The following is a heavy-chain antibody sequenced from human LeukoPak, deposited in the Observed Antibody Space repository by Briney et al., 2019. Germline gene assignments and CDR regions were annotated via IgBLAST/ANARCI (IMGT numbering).Heavy chain of an antibody. J-gene: IGHJ4*02. CDR1: GFTFSGSA. V-gene: IGHV3-73*01. CDR3: TRTPDY. CDR2: IRSKANSYAT. Sequence: PGGSLKLSCAASGFTFSGSAMHWGRQASGKGLEWVGRIRSKANSYATAYAASVKGRLTISRDDSKNTAYLQMNSLKTEDTAVYYCTRTPDYWGQGTLVTVSS.